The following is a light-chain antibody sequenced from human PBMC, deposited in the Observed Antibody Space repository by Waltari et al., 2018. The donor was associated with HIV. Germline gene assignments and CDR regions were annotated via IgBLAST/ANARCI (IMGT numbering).Light chain of an antibody. J-gene: IGLJ1*01. Sequence: QSALTQPHSVSGSPGQSLTISCTGTSSYVDTFVSWYQHHPGKAPKVIIYDVSKRPSGVPYRFSCSKSGNTAFLTISGLQAEDEADYHCCSHAGNLIFAFGTGTKVTVL. CDR1: SSYVDTF. V-gene: IGLV2-11*01. CDR2: DVS. CDR3: CSHAGNLIFA.